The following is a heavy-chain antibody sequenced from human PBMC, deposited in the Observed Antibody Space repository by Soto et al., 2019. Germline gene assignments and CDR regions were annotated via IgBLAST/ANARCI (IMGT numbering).Heavy chain of an antibody. J-gene: IGHJ4*02. CDR1: GFTFSSYA. CDR3: AKSPKEKTGRGSEFDY. D-gene: IGHD1-1*01. CDR2: ISGSGGST. Sequence: PGGSLRLSCAASGFTFSSYAMSWVRQAPGKGLEWVSAISGSGGSTYYAESVKGRFTISRDNSKNTLYLQMNSLRAEDTAVYYCAKSPKEKTGRGSEFDYWGQGTLVTVSS. V-gene: IGHV3-23*01.